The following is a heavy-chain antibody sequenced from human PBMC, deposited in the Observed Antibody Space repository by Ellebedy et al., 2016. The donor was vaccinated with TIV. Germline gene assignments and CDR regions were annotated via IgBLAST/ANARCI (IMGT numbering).Heavy chain of an antibody. Sequence: GESLKISCEASGFSFSAFAIGWVRQTPGKGLEWVSGMYGSGRGISYSESVKGRFIISRDNSKNTLYLQMNSLRAEDTAIYYCAKDQVAGDGRWVFDSWGQGTVVTVSS. J-gene: IGHJ3*01. CDR2: MYGSGRGI. V-gene: IGHV3-23*01. D-gene: IGHD5-24*01. CDR3: AKDQVAGDGRWVFDS. CDR1: GFSFSAFA.